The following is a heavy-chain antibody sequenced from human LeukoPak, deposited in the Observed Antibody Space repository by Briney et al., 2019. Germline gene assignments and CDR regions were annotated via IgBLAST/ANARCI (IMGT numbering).Heavy chain of an antibody. V-gene: IGHV3-23*01. Sequence: GGSLGLSCAASGFTFSSYAMSWVRQAPGKGLEWVSAISGSGGSTYYADSVKGRFTISRDNSKNTLYLQMNSLRAEDTAVYYCAKGASGWYANYYYYYGMDVWGQGTTVTVSS. J-gene: IGHJ6*02. CDR1: GFTFSSYA. D-gene: IGHD6-19*01. CDR2: ISGSGGST. CDR3: AKGASGWYANYYYYYGMDV.